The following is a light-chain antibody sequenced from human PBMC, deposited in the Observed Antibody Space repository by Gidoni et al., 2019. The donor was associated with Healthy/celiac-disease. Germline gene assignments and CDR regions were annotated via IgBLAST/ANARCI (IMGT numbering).Light chain of an antibody. CDR1: STNIGAGYD. Sequence: QSVLTQLPSVSGAPGQRVTISCTGSSTNIGAGYDVHWYQQLPGTAPKLLIYGNSNRPSGVPDRFSGSKSGTSASLAITGLQAEDEADYYCQSYDSSLSVVVCGTGTKVTVL. J-gene: IGLJ1*01. V-gene: IGLV1-40*01. CDR2: GNS. CDR3: QSYDSSLSVVV.